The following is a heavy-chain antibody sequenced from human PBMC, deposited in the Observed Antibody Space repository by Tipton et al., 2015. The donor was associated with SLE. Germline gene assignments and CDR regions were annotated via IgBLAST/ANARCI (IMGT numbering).Heavy chain of an antibody. J-gene: IGHJ6*02. D-gene: IGHD5-12*01. CDR1: GGSISSINNY. CDR3: ARGWGYDSLYYYYGMDV. CDR2: IYYSGRT. V-gene: IGHV4-39*07. Sequence: TLSLTCTVSGGSISSINNYWGWIRQPPGKGLEWIGYIYYSGRTNYKPSLKSRVTISVDTSKNQFSLKLSSVTAADTAVYYCARGWGYDSLYYYYGMDVWGQGTTVTVSS.